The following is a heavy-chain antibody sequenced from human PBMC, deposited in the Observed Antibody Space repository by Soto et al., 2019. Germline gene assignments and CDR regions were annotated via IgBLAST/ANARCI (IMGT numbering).Heavy chain of an antibody. D-gene: IGHD6-19*01. V-gene: IGHV3-23*01. Sequence: EVQLLESGGGLIQPGGSLRLSCAASGFTFGNYHMSWFRQAPGQGLAWASGIGGSGDVYYAGSFQGRFTISRDNSENTVYLQMNSLRAEDTAVYYCATISWSGGRFGGYWGQGTLVTVSS. CDR2: IGGSGDV. CDR1: GFTFGNYH. CDR3: ATISWSGGRFGGY. J-gene: IGHJ4*02.